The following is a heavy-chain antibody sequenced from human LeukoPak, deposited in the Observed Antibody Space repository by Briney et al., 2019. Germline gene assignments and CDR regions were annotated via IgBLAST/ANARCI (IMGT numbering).Heavy chain of an antibody. D-gene: IGHD2-2*01. V-gene: IGHV3-21*06. Sequence: PGGSLRLSCAASGFAFSSYNMKWVRQAPGKGLEWVSFISTTSTYIYYADSVKGRFTVSRDNSKNLLYLQMDSLRVEDTAVYYCARAGTCSSTSCDGGIEYWGQGTLVTVSS. CDR2: ISTTSTYI. CDR3: ARAGTCSSTSCDGGIEY. J-gene: IGHJ4*02. CDR1: GFAFSSYN.